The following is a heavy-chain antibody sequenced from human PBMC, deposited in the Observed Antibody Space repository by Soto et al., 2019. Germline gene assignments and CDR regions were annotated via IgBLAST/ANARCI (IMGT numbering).Heavy chain of an antibody. Sequence: RPLSLCCAAPVFTCSIYGMHWVRQAAGKGLEWVAVISYDGSNKYYAYSVKGRFTISRDNSKNTLYLQMNSLRAEDTAVYYCASTRLRYFDWLSDWGQGTLVTVSS. CDR1: VFTCSIYG. D-gene: IGHD3-9*01. CDR3: ASTRLRYFDWLSD. CDR2: ISYDGSNK. V-gene: IGHV3-30*03. J-gene: IGHJ4*02.